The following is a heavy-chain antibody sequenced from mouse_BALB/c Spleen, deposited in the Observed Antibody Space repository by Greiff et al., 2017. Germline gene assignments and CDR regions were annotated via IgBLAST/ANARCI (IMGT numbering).Heavy chain of an antibody. CDR3: ALCYEKSRGFAY. V-gene: IGHV5-6-5*01. D-gene: IGHD1-1*01. CDR2: ISSGGST. J-gene: IGHJ3*01. Sequence: EVQVVESGGGLVKPGGSLKLSCAASGFTFSSYAMSWVRQTPEKRLEWVASISSGGSTYYPDSVKGRFTISRDNARNILYLQMSSLRSEDTAMYYCALCYEKSRGFAYWGQGTLVTVSA. CDR1: GFTFSSYA.